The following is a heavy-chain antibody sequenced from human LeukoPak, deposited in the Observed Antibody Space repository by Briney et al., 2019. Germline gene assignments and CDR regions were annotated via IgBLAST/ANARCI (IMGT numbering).Heavy chain of an antibody. Sequence: ASVKVSCKTSGYTFTTYGISWVRQAPGQGLEWMGWISGYNRNTNYAQKLQGRVTMTTDTSTSTAYMELRSLRSDDTAVYYCAGSLTGEIPHYDYWGQGTLVTVSS. V-gene: IGHV1-18*04. CDR1: GYTFTTYG. D-gene: IGHD3-9*01. J-gene: IGHJ4*02. CDR2: ISGYNRNT. CDR3: AGSLTGEIPHYDY.